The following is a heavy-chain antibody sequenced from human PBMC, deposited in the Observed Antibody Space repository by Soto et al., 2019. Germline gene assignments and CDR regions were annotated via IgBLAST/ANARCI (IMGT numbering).Heavy chain of an antibody. Sequence: GESLKISYKGSGYSFTSYWISWVRQMPGKGLEWMGRIDPSDSYTNYSPSFQGHVTISADKSISTAYLQWSSLKASDTAMYYCASSPRGYCSSTSCRELGNYYGMDVWGQGTTVTVSS. V-gene: IGHV5-10-1*01. CDR2: IDPSDSYT. CDR3: ASSPRGYCSSTSCRELGNYYGMDV. D-gene: IGHD2-2*01. J-gene: IGHJ6*02. CDR1: GYSFTSYW.